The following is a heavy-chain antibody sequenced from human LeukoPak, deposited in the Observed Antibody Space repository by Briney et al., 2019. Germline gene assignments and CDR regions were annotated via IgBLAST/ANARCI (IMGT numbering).Heavy chain of an antibody. D-gene: IGHD6-19*01. CDR3: ARSAGYSSGWYDY. J-gene: IGHJ4*02. CDR1: GGSISSSNW. Sequence: SETLSLTCAVSGGSISSSNWWSWVRQSPGKGLEWIGEIFHSGSTNSNPSLKSRVTISVDKSKNHFSLKLSSVTAADTAVYYCARSAGYSSGWYDYWGQGTLVTVSS. V-gene: IGHV4-4*02. CDR2: IFHSGST.